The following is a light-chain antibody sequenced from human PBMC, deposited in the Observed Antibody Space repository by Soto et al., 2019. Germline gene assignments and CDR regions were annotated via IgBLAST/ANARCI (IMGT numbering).Light chain of an antibody. Sequence: EIVLTQSPGTPSLSPGERATLSCRASQTVSRNFLAWYQQKNGQAPRLLIHGASARATGTPDRFSGSGSGTDFTLTISRLEPEDFAVYYCQQFGTSPRYTFGQGTRVDIK. J-gene: IGKJ2*01. V-gene: IGKV3-20*01. CDR2: GAS. CDR3: QQFGTSPRYT. CDR1: QTVSRNF.